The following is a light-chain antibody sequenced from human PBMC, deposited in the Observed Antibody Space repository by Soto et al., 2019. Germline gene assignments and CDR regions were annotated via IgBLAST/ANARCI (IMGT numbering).Light chain of an antibody. CDR3: QQTYTVPYT. CDR1: KTIGGY. V-gene: IGKV1-39*01. Sequence: DIQMTQSPPSWFASLGDGVTILCRPSKTIGGYLNWIQQKSGKAPKFLMYATSHLQSGVQSRFSGSGSGTEFTLTISGLQPEDFGSYYCQQTYTVPYTFGQGTKLEIE. J-gene: IGKJ2*01. CDR2: ATS.